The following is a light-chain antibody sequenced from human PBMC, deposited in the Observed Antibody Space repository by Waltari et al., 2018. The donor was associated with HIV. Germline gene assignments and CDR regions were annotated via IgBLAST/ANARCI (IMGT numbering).Light chain of an antibody. J-gene: IGLJ2*01. Sequence: QSVLTQPPSVSASPGQKVNISCSGSSSNIGNNHVSWYQQPPGSAPKLLIYETHKRPPGIRDRFSGSKSGTSATLGITGLQTGDEADYYCATWDWRLSAVVFGGGTKLVVL. CDR1: SSNIGNNH. CDR3: ATWDWRLSAVV. V-gene: IGLV1-51*02. CDR2: ETH.